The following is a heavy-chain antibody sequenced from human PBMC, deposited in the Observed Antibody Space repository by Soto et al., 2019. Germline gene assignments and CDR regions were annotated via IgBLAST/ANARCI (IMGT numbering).Heavy chain of an antibody. CDR3: ARDGRAFSIFGETMDV. V-gene: IGHV1-18*01. D-gene: IGHD3-3*01. J-gene: IGHJ6*02. CDR2: ISAYSGDT. CDR1: GYTFTNYS. Sequence: GASVKVSCKTSGYTFTNYSINWVLQAPGQGLQWMGWISAYSGDTKYAQRFQDRLTVTTDPSTTTAYMELRSLRSDDAAVYYCARDGRAFSIFGETMDVWGQGTTVTVS.